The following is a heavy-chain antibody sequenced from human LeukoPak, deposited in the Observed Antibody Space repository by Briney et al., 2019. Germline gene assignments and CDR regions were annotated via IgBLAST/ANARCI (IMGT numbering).Heavy chain of an antibody. CDR1: GFTFSSYS. V-gene: IGHV3-21*01. J-gene: IGHJ3*02. CDR2: ISSSSYI. CDR3: ARVGGDFDAFDI. D-gene: IGHD2-21*02. Sequence: GGSLRLSCAASGFTFSSYSMNWVRQAPGKGLEWVSSISSSSYIYYADSVKGRFTISRDNAKNSLYLQMNSLRAEDTAVYYCARVGGDFDAFDIWGQGTMVTVSS.